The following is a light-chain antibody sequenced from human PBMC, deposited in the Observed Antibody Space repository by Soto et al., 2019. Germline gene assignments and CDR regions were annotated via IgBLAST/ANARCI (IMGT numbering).Light chain of an antibody. CDR3: QQYYVTPLT. J-gene: IGKJ4*01. CDR1: QSVLYSPNNKNY. CDR2: WAS. V-gene: IGKV4-1*01. Sequence: DIVMTQSPDSLAVSLGERATINCKSSQSVLYSPNNKNYLAWYQHKPGQPPKMLIYWASIRESGVPDRFSGSGSGTDFTLTISSLQSEDVAVYYCQQYYVTPLTFGGGTRVEI.